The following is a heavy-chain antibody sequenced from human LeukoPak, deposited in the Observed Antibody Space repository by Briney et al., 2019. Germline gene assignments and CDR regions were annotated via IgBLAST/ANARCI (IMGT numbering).Heavy chain of an antibody. Sequence: PGGFLRLSCAASGFTFSSYAMHWVRQAPGKGLEWVAVISYDGSNKYYADSVKGRFTISRDNSKNTLYLQMNSLRAEDTAVYYCARGISSHPPWVPHNDYWGQGTLVTVSS. CDR1: GFTFSSYA. D-gene: IGHD1-14*01. J-gene: IGHJ4*02. V-gene: IGHV3-30*01. CDR3: ARGISSHPPWVPHNDY. CDR2: ISYDGSNK.